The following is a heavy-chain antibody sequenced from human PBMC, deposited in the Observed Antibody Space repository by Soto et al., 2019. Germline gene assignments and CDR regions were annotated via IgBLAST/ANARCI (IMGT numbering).Heavy chain of an antibody. CDR3: ARNGESLQYCGGDCYSFGFDY. J-gene: IGHJ4*02. V-gene: IGHV1-69*13. D-gene: IGHD2-21*02. Sequence: SVKVSCKASGGTLSIYASRWVRQETGQGLEWMGGIILIFGTANYAQKFQGRVTITADESTSTAYMELSSLRSEDTAVYYCARNGESLQYCGGDCYSFGFDYWGQGTLVTVSS. CDR1: GGTLSIYA. CDR2: IILIFGTA.